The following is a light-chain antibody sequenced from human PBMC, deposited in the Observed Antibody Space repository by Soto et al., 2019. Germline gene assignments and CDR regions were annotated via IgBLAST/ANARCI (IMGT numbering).Light chain of an antibody. Sequence: QSVLTQPPSVSGAPGQRVTISCTGSSSNIGGGYDVHWYQQLPGTAPKVLIYANNNRPSGVPERFSGSKSATSASLAITGLQAEDEADYYCQSFDSSLTGCVFGTGTKLTVL. V-gene: IGLV1-40*01. CDR1: SSNIGGGYD. J-gene: IGLJ1*01. CDR2: ANN. CDR3: QSFDSSLTGCV.